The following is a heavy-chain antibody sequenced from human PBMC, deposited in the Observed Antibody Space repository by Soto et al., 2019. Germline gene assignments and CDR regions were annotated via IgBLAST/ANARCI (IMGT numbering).Heavy chain of an antibody. Sequence: EVQLVESGGGLVQPGRSLRLSCAASGVTFDDYAMHWVRQAPGKGLEWVSGISWNSGSIGYADSVKGRFTISRDNAKNSLYLQMNSLRAEDTALYYCAKAIAVSAYSSSSFIFDYWGQGTLVTVSS. CDR3: AKAIAVSAYSSSSFIFDY. CDR1: GVTFDDYA. V-gene: IGHV3-9*01. CDR2: ISWNSGSI. D-gene: IGHD6-6*01. J-gene: IGHJ4*02.